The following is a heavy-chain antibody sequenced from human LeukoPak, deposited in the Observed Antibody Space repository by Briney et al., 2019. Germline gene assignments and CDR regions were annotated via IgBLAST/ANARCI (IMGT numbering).Heavy chain of an antibody. CDR2: IYNSGTT. CDR1: GDSISSGDYS. D-gene: IGHD3-22*01. Sequence: SETLSLTCTVSGDSISSGDYSWSWIRQPPGKGLEWIGYIYNSGTTNYNPSLKSRVTISVDTSKNQFSLKLSSVTAADTAIYYCARNGDDSSDYYYFDYWGQGTLVTVSS. CDR3: ARNGDDSSDYYYFDY. V-gene: IGHV4-30-4*07. J-gene: IGHJ4*02.